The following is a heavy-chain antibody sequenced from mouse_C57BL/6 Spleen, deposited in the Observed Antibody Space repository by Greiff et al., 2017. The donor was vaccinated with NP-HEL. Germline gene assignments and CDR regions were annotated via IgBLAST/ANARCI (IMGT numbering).Heavy chain of an antibody. CDR2: IDPSDSYT. V-gene: IGHV1-50*01. D-gene: IGHD2-3*01. Sequence: QVQLQQSGAELVKPGASVKLSCKASGYTFTSYWMQWVKQRPGQGLEWIGEIDPSDSYTNYNQKFKGKATLTVDTSSSTAYMQLSSLTSEDSAVYYCARSGYYDFDYWGQGTTLTVSS. CDR1: GYTFTSYW. J-gene: IGHJ2*01. CDR3: ARSGYYDFDY.